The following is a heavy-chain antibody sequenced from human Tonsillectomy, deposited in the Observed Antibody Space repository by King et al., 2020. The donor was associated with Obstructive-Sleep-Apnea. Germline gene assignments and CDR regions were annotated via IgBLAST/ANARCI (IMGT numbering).Heavy chain of an antibody. J-gene: IGHJ6*02. V-gene: IGHV3-9*01. CDR1: GFTFDDYA. CDR3: AKDRVEYSSGWSFYYGMDV. D-gene: IGHD6-19*01. Sequence: VQLVESGGGLVQPGRSLRLSCAASGFTFDDYAMHWVRQAPGKGLEWVSGISWNSGSIGYADSMKGRFTISRDNAKNSLYLQMNSLRAEDTALYYCAKDRVEYSSGWSFYYGMDVWGQGTTVTVSS. CDR2: ISWNSGSI.